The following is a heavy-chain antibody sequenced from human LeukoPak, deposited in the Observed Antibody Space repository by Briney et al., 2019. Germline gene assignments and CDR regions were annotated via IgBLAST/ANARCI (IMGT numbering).Heavy chain of an antibody. J-gene: IGHJ4*02. V-gene: IGHV3-74*01. CDR3: ARVMYYDSSGYAY. Sequence: GGSLRLSCAASGFTFSSYWMHWVRQAPGKGLVWVSRINSDGSSTSYADSVQGRFTISRDNAKNTLYLQMNSLRAEDTAVYYCARVMYYDSSGYAYWGQGTLVTVSS. CDR2: INSDGSST. CDR1: GFTFSSYW. D-gene: IGHD3-22*01.